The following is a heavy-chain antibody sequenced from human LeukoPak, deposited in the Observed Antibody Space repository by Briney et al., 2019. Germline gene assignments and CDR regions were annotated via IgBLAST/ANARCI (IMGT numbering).Heavy chain of an antibody. CDR3: AREIRQLVRSTENWFDP. CDR2: IYHSGST. J-gene: IGHJ5*02. Sequence: PSETLSLTCTVSGYSISSGFYWGWIRQPPGKGLEWIGNIYHSGSTYYNPSLKSRVTISVDTSKNQFSLKLSSVTAADTAVYYCAREIRQLVRSTENWFDPWGQGTLVTVSS. CDR1: GYSISSGFY. D-gene: IGHD6-6*01. V-gene: IGHV4-38-2*02.